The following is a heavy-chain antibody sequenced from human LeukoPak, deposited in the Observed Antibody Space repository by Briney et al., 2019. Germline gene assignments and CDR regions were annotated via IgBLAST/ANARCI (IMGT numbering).Heavy chain of an antibody. D-gene: IGHD3-22*01. CDR2: ISYDGSNK. CDR1: GFTFSSYG. Sequence: GRSLRLSCAASGFTFSSYGMHWVRQAPGKGLEWVAVISYDGSNKYYADSVKGRFTISRDNSKNTLYLQMNSLRAEDTAVYYCARDLIVVATADNWFDPWGQGTLVTVSS. V-gene: IGHV3-30*03. J-gene: IGHJ5*02. CDR3: ARDLIVVATADNWFDP.